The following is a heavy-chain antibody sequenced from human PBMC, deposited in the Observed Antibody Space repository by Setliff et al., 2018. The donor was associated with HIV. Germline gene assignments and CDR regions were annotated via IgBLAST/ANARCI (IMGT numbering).Heavy chain of an antibody. V-gene: IGHV3-11*04. Sequence: PGESLKISCAASGFTFSDYYMSWIRQAPGKGLEWISYIGGTGTAIYYADSVKGRFTISRDNAKNSMYLQMHSLRAEDTAVYYCARGRRSVLMVYAAPLVFWGQGTLVTVSS. D-gene: IGHD2-8*01. CDR3: ARGRRSVLMVYAAPLVF. CDR2: IGGTGTAI. J-gene: IGHJ4*02. CDR1: GFTFSDYY.